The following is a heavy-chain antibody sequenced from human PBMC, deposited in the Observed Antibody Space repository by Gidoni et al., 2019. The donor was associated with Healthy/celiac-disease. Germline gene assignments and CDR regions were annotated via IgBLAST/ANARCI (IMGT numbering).Heavy chain of an antibody. CDR2: INPSGGST. CDR3: ARDRGYCSGGSCYYFDY. V-gene: IGHV1-46*01. J-gene: IGHJ4*02. CDR1: GYTFTSYY. D-gene: IGHD2-15*01. Sequence: QVQLVQSGAEVKKPGASVKVSCKESGYTFTSYYMHWVRQAPGQGLEGMGLINPSGGSTSYAQKFQGRVTMTRDTSTSTVYMELSSLRSEDTAVYYCARDRGYCSGGSCYYFDYWGQGTLVTVSS.